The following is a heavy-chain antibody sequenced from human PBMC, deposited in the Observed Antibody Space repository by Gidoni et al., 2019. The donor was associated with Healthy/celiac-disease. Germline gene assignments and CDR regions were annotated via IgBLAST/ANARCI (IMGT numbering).Heavy chain of an antibody. CDR3: AKDFSTVTTSFDY. J-gene: IGHJ4*02. CDR2: ISGSGGST. Sequence: EVQLLESGGGLVQPGGSMRLSCAAFGFTFSSYAMSWVLQAPGKGLEWVSAISGSGGSTYYADSVKGRFTISRDNSKNTLYLQMNSLRAEDTAVYYCAKDFSTVTTSFDYWGQGTLVTVSS. CDR1: GFTFSSYA. V-gene: IGHV3-23*01. D-gene: IGHD4-17*01.